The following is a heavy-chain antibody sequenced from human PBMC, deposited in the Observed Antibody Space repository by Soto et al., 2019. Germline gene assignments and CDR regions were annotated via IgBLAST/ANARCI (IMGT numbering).Heavy chain of an antibody. CDR1: GITFSKAW. J-gene: IGHJ6*02. D-gene: IGHD4-4*01. CDR2: IKSRSDGGTT. Sequence: TGGSLRLSCAASGITFSKAWMNWVRQSPGKGLEWVGRIKSRSDGGTTDYAAPVKGRFTISRDDSKDTLWLQMNSLKTEDTAVYYCSTNFYSEHVMDVWGQGTSDIVSS. CDR3: STNFYSEHVMDV. V-gene: IGHV3-15*01.